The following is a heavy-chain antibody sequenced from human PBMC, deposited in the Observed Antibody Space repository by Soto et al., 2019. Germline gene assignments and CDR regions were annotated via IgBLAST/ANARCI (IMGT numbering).Heavy chain of an antibody. V-gene: IGHV5-51*01. CDR1: GFSFTIYF. CDR2: IYPTDSDT. Sequence: LGESLKISCRGSGFSFTIYFIAWVRQVPGKGLEWMGIIYPTDSDTTYSPSFQGQVTISVDKSINTAYLQWNSLKASDTAMYCCARGVHYWGQGTLVTVS. CDR3: ARGVHY. D-gene: IGHD2-8*01. J-gene: IGHJ4*02.